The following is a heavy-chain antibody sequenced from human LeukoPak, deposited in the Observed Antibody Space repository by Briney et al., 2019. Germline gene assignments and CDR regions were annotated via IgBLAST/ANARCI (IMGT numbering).Heavy chain of an antibody. V-gene: IGHV3-21*01. CDR3: ARDLNWGAGALDI. CDR1: GFAFSSYS. J-gene: IGHJ3*02. D-gene: IGHD7-27*01. CDR2: INVSPAYI. Sequence: GESRRLSCAASGFAFSSYSMSWVRQAPGKGLEWVSSINVSPAYISYADSVKGRFTISRDNAKNSLYLQMNSLRAEDTAVYFCARDLNWGAGALDIWGQGTMVTVSS.